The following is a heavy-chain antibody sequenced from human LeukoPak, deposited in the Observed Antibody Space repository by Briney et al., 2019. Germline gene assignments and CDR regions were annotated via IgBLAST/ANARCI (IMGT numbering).Heavy chain of an antibody. D-gene: IGHD5-18*01. CDR1: GFTFSSSG. J-gene: IGHJ4*02. V-gene: IGHV3-23*01. CDR2: ITGSGGST. Sequence: GGSLTLSCAASGFTFSSSGMGWVRQAPGKGLECVSPITGSGGSTSYTDSVKGRFTISRDNSKNALYLQMNSLRAEDTAVYYCARGRNTGRQFYFDYGGQGTLVTVAS. CDR3: ARGRNTGRQFYFDY.